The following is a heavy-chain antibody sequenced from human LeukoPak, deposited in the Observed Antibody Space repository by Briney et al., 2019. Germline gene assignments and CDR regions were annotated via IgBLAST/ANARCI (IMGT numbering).Heavy chain of an antibody. CDR3: ARSNDFWSGYPPLYYYYYMDV. Sequence: ASVKVSCKASGYTFTSYAMHWVRQAPGQRLEWMGWSNAGNGNTKYSQEFQGRVTITRDTSASTAYMELSSLRSEDMAVYYCARSNDFWSGYPPLYYYYYMDVWGKGTTVTVSS. CDR2: SNAGNGNT. V-gene: IGHV1-3*02. D-gene: IGHD3-3*01. CDR1: GYTFTSYA. J-gene: IGHJ6*03.